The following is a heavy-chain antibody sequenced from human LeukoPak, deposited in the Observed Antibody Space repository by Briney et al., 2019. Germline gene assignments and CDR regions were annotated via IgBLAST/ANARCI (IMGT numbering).Heavy chain of an antibody. CDR2: IRSKAYGGTT. Sequence: PGGSLRLSCTASGFTFGDYAMSWVRQAPGKGPEGVGFIRSKAYGGTTEYAASVKGRFTISRDDSKSIAYLQMNSLKTEDTAVYYCTMRSEWLLLKDDAFDIWGQGTMVTVSS. D-gene: IGHD3-22*01. CDR3: TMRSEWLLLKDDAFDI. CDR1: GFTFGDYA. V-gene: IGHV3-49*04. J-gene: IGHJ3*02.